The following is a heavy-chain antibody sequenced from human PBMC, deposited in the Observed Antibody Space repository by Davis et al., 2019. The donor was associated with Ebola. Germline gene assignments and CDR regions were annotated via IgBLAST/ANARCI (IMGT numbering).Heavy chain of an antibody. CDR3: AREVGKYCSGGSCYYYGMDV. Sequence: SEPLSLPCTVSGGSISSSSYYWGWIRQPPGNGLEWIGSIYYIGSTHYNPSLKSRVTISVDTSKNQFSLKLSSVTAAETAVYYCAREVGKYCSGGSCYYYGMDVWGQGTTVTVSS. V-gene: IGHV4-39*02. J-gene: IGHJ6*02. D-gene: IGHD2-15*01. CDR1: GGSISSSSYY. CDR2: IYYIGST.